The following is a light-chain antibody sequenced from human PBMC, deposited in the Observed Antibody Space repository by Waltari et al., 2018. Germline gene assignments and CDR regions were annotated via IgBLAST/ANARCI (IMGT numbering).Light chain of an antibody. Sequence: DIQLTQSPSFLSASVGDRVTITCRASQGISSYLAWYQQKPGKAPKLLIYAASTLQSGVPSRFSGSGSATEFTLTISSLQPEDFATYYCQQLNSYPLTFGGGTKVEIK. J-gene: IGKJ4*01. CDR2: AAS. V-gene: IGKV1-9*01. CDR3: QQLNSYPLT. CDR1: QGISSY.